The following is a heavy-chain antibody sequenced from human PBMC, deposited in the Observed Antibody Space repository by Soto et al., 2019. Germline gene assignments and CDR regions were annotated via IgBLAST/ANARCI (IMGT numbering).Heavy chain of an antibody. J-gene: IGHJ3*01. CDR2: FLPPFNIT. CDR1: GGTLKNQA. CDR3: ASPTPPRIVFAVEV. Sequence: QVQLVQSGAEVKKPGSSVKVSCKTSGGTLKNQAITWVRQAPGEGLEWMGGFLPPFNITNYAEQFQGRLTIAAEEATITSYMELGSLTSSDTAGYFWASPTPPRIVFAVEVWGQGTMVTVSS. V-gene: IGHV1-69*01. D-gene: IGHD3-22*01.